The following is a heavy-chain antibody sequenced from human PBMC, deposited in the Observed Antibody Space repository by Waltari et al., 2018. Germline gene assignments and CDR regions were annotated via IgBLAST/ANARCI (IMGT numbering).Heavy chain of an antibody. J-gene: IGHJ5*02. CDR2: RNQDGSDK. Sequence: EAQLVESGGDLVQRGGSLRLSCAASGFTFSTYWMSWVRQSPGKGLELVANRNQDGSDKFYMDSVKGRFTISRDNAKNSLFLEMNSLRGDDTAVYFCAREGITLGAFDPWGQGTLVTVSP. CDR1: GFTFSTYW. D-gene: IGHD1-20*01. V-gene: IGHV3-7*03. CDR3: AREGITLGAFDP.